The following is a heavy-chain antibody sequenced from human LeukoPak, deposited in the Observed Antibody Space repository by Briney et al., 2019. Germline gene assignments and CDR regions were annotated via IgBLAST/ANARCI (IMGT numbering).Heavy chain of an antibody. CDR1: GGSFSGYY. J-gene: IGHJ5*02. CDR3: ARDRIQLWFGHPFDP. D-gene: IGHD5-18*01. V-gene: IGHV4-34*01. Sequence: SETLSLTCAVYGGSFSGYYWSWIRQPPGKGLEWIGEINHSGSTNYNPSLKSRVTISVDTSKNQFSLKLSSVTAADTAVYYCARDRIQLWFGHPFDPWGQGTLVTVSS. CDR2: INHSGST.